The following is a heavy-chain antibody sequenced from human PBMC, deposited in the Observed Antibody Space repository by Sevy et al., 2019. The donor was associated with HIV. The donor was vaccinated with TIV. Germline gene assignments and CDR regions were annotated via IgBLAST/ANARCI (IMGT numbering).Heavy chain of an antibody. CDR1: GGSITNNNYY. CDR3: ARHSLFTIFGVVIDPKMYYFDY. J-gene: IGHJ4*02. Sequence: SETLSLTCTVSGGSITNNNYYWGWIRQSPGKGLEWIGTINYSGSTDYNPSLKSRVTVSVDTSKIQISLGLSSVTAADTAVYYCARHSLFTIFGVVIDPKMYYFDYWGQGTLVTVSS. CDR2: INYSGST. D-gene: IGHD3-3*01. V-gene: IGHV4-39*01.